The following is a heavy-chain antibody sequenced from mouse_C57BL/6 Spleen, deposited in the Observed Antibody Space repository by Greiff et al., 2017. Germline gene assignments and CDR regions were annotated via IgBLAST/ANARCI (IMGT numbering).Heavy chain of an antibody. CDR3: ASPFIATVVADYAMDY. D-gene: IGHD1-1*01. J-gene: IGHJ4*01. CDR1: GYTFTSYG. Sequence: VQLQQSGAELARPGASVKLSCKASGYTFTSYGISWVKQRTGQGLEWIGEIYPRSGNTYYNEKFKGKATLTADKSSSTAYMELRSLTSEDSAVYFCASPFIATVVADYAMDYWGQGTPVTVSS. V-gene: IGHV1-81*01. CDR2: IYPRSGNT.